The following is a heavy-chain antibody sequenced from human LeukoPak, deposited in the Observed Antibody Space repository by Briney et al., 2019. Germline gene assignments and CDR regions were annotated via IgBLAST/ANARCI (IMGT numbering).Heavy chain of an antibody. CDR3: AKDGREWPRSLDY. Sequence: ASVKVSCKASGYTFTSYYMHWVRQAPGQGLEWMGIINPSGGSTSYAQKFQGRVTMTRDTSTSTVYMELNSLRAEDTAVYYCAKDGREWPRSLDYWGQGTLVTASS. V-gene: IGHV1-46*01. CDR1: GYTFTSYY. D-gene: IGHD5-12*01. CDR2: INPSGGST. J-gene: IGHJ4*02.